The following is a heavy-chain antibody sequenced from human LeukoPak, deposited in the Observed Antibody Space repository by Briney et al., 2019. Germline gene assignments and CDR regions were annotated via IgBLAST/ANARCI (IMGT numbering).Heavy chain of an antibody. CDR3: ARDHTVGQWPTHFDY. CDR2: ISSSGTYI. J-gene: IGHJ4*02. CDR1: KFTFSSYS. Sequence: GGSLRLFCAASKFTFSSYSMNWVRQAPGKGLEWVSSISSSGTYISYAESVKGRFTISRDNAKNSLYLQMNSLRAEDTAVYYCARDHTVGQWPTHFDYWGQGTLVTVSS. V-gene: IGHV3-21*01. D-gene: IGHD6-19*01.